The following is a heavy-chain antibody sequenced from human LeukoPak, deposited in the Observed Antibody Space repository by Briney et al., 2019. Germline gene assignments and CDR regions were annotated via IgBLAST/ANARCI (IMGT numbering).Heavy chain of an antibody. CDR3: AKDRLRIAVAGLFDY. Sequence: GGSLRLSCAASGFTFSTYVVTWVRQAPGKGLEWVSTITGSGGSTYYADSVKGRFTISRDNSKNTLYLQMSSLRVEDTAVYYCAKDRLRIAVAGLFDYWGQGTLVTVSS. CDR2: ITGSGGST. J-gene: IGHJ4*02. D-gene: IGHD6-19*01. V-gene: IGHV3-23*01. CDR1: GFTFSTYV.